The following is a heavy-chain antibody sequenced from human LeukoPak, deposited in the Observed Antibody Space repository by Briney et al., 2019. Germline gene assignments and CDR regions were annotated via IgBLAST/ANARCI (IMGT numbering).Heavy chain of an antibody. CDR1: GFTFSSSW. J-gene: IGHJ4*02. Sequence: GGSLRLSCAASGFTFSSSWRGWVRQAPGKGLEWVANIHQDGRDKYYVDSVKGRFTISRDNAKNSLYLQMNSLRAEDTAVYYCAREGIWGQGTLVTVSS. CDR2: IHQDGRDK. V-gene: IGHV3-7*01. CDR3: AREGI.